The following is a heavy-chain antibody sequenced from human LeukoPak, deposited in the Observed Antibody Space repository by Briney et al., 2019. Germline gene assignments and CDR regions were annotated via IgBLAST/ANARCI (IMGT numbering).Heavy chain of an antibody. CDR1: GDSVSSSNYY. Sequence: SSETLSLTCTVSGDSVSSSNYYWGWIRQPPGKGLEWIATIHYSGITYYNTSLKSRGTISIDTSRNQFSLKLTSVTAADTAVYYCASGYADVLVVAEYFDHWGQGTQVTVSS. CDR3: ASGYADVLVVAEYFDH. CDR2: IHYSGIT. V-gene: IGHV4-39*01. D-gene: IGHD2-8*01. J-gene: IGHJ1*01.